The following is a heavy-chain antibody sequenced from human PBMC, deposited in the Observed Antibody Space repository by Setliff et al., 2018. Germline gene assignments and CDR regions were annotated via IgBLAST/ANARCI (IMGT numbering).Heavy chain of an antibody. V-gene: IGHV1-8*01. CDR1: GSTFTSYD. D-gene: IGHD3-22*01. Sequence: ASVQVSCKASGSTFTSYDINWVRQATGQGLEWMGWMNPNSGNTGYAQKFQGRVTMTRNTSISTAYMELSSLRSEDTAVYYCARTNNYYESSGYYYVIDYWGQGALVTVSS. CDR2: MNPNSGNT. J-gene: IGHJ4*02. CDR3: ARTNNYYESSGYYYVIDY.